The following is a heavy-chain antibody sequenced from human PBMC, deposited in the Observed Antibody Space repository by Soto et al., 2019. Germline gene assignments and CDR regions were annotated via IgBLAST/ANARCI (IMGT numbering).Heavy chain of an antibody. D-gene: IGHD3-22*01. CDR1: GFTFSNAW. CDR3: TTDYQLNSGDYYY. Sequence: GGSLRLSCAASGFTFSNAWMSWVRQAPGKGLEWVGRIKSKTDGGTTDYAAPVKCRFTIERDESKNTLYLQMNSLKTEDTAVYSCTTDYQLNSGDYYYWGQGTLVTVSS. CDR2: IKSKTDGGTT. V-gene: IGHV3-15*01. J-gene: IGHJ4*02.